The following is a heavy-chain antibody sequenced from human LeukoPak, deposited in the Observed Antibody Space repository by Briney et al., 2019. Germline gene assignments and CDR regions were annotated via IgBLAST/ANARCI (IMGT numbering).Heavy chain of an antibody. CDR1: GFTFDSYG. J-gene: IGHJ3*01. CDR3: AKDIQLST. CDR2: ISGSGGST. D-gene: IGHD5-24*01. V-gene: IGHV3-23*01. Sequence: GGSLRLSCAASGFTFDSYGMNWVRQAPGKGLEWVSGISGSGGSTYYADSVKGRFTISRDNSKNTLSLQMNSLRVEDTAMYFCAKDIQLSTWGLGTMVTVSS.